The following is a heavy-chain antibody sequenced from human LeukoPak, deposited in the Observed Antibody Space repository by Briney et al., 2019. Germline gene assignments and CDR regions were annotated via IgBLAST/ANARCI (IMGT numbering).Heavy chain of an antibody. CDR1: GYTFTSNW. CDR3: ARQSRRTSGSTDLEY. J-gene: IGHJ4*02. D-gene: IGHD3-10*01. CDR2: IYPDCSHT. Sequence: GGSLKISCKTSGYTFTSNWIGWVRQRPGEGLEWMGIIYPDCSHTTYSASLQGQVTISADKSISTAYLQWSSLKASDSAMYYCARQSRRTSGSTDLEYWGQGTLVTVSS. V-gene: IGHV5-51*01.